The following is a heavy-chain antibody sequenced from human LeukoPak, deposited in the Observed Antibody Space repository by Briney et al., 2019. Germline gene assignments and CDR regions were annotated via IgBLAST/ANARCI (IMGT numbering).Heavy chain of an antibody. CDR3: ARHLGVKY. V-gene: IGHV3-66*04. CDR2: IYSGGST. J-gene: IGHJ4*02. Sequence: GGSQRLSCAASGITIRSSGMSWVRQAPGKGLEWVSVIYSGGSTYYADSVKGRFTISRDNSKNTLYLQMNSLRAEDTAVYYCARHLGVKYWGQGTLVTVSS. D-gene: IGHD1-26*01. CDR1: GITIRSSG.